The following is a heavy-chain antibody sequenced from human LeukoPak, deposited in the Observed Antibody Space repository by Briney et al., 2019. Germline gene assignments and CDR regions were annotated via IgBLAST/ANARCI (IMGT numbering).Heavy chain of an antibody. Sequence: GGSLRLSCAAFGFTFSDYYMTWIRQAPGKGLEWVSYISPNSGDIKYADSVKGRFTISRDNAKKSPYLQMNSLTAEDTSVYYCSRDPRRLDYWGQGALVTVSS. V-gene: IGHV3-11*06. J-gene: IGHJ4*02. CDR1: GFTFSDYY. CDR2: ISPNSGDI. CDR3: SRDPRRLDY.